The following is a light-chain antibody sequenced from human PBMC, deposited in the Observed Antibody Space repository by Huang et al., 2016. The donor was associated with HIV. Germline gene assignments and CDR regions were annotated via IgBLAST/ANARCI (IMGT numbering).Light chain of an antibody. J-gene: IGKJ4*01. CDR1: PRVSSH. CDR2: DAS. V-gene: IGKV3-11*01. Sequence: EIVLTQSPATLALSPGERATLSCRASPRVSSHLAWYQQKPGQAPRRLIYDASDRATGSPARFSGSGSGTDFTLTISSLEPEDYAVYYCQQRSNWPPLTFGGGTKVEIK. CDR3: QQRSNWPPLT.